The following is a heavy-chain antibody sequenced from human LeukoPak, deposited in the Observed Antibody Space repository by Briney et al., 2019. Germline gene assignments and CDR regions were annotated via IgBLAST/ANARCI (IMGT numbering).Heavy chain of an antibody. J-gene: IGHJ5*02. D-gene: IGHD3-10*01. V-gene: IGHV4-59*11. Sequence: SETLSLTCTVSGGSISSHYWSWIRQPPGKGLEWIGYIYYSGSTNYNPSLKSRVTISVDTSKNQFSLKLSSVTAADTAMYYCARGAYGSGSYEDWFDPWGQGTLVTVSS. CDR3: ARGAYGSGSYEDWFDP. CDR1: GGSISSHY. CDR2: IYYSGST.